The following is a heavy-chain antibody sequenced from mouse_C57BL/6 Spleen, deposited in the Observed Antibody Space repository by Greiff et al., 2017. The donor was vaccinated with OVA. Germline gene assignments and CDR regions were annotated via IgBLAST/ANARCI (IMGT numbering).Heavy chain of an antibody. Sequence: QVQLKESGAELVMPGASVKLSCKASGYTFTSYWMHWVKQRPGQGLEWIGEIDPSDSYHNYNQKFKGKSTLTVDKSCSTAYMQLSSLTSEDSAVYYCARIGNIGDGGSWFAYWGQGTLVTVSA. V-gene: IGHV1-69*01. J-gene: IGHJ3*01. D-gene: IGHD4-1*01. CDR2: IDPSDSYH. CDR1: GYTFTSYW. CDR3: ARIGNIGDGGSWFAY.